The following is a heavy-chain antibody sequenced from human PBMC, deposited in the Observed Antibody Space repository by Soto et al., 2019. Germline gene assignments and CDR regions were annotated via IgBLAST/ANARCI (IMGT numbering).Heavy chain of an antibody. CDR1: GSTFSRYE. CDR2: ISGSSSMI. CDR3: ANDFWSEYS. Sequence: PGGSLRLSCAASGSTFSRYEMNWVRQAPGKGLEWVSYISGSSSMIYYADSVKGRFTISRDNAKNSLYLQMNSLRAEDTAVYYCANDFWSEYSRGQGTLVTVSS. J-gene: IGHJ4*02. D-gene: IGHD3-3*01. V-gene: IGHV3-48*03.